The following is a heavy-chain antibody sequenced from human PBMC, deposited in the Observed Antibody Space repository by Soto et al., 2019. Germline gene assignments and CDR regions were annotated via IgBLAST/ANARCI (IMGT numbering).Heavy chain of an antibody. Sequence: GSLRLSCAASGFTFSSYSMNWVRQAPGKGLEWVSSISSSSSYIYYADSVKGRFTISRDNAKNSLYLQMNSLRAEDTAVYYCARDSGSSWYSADNWFDPWGQGTLVTVSS. V-gene: IGHV3-21*01. CDR1: GFTFSSYS. CDR2: ISSSSSYI. D-gene: IGHD6-13*01. J-gene: IGHJ5*02. CDR3: ARDSGSSWYSADNWFDP.